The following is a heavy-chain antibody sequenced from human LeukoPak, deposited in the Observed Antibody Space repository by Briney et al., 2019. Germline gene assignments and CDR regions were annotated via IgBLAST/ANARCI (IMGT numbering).Heavy chain of an antibody. CDR3: ARDRAGDFDY. V-gene: IGHV3-13*04. CDR1: GFTFRNYD. J-gene: IGHJ4*02. Sequence: GGSLRLSCVASGFTFRNYDMHWVRQATGKGLEWVSGIGAAGDTYYPGSVKGRFTISRENANNSLYLQMNSLGAGDTAMYYCARDRAGDFDYWGQGTLVTVSS. D-gene: IGHD6-19*01. CDR2: IGAAGDT.